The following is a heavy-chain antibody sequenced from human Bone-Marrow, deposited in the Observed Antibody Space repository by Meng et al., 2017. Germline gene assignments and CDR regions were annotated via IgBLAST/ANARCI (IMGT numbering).Heavy chain of an antibody. CDR3: ARGPTTMAHDFDY. CDR2: LNHSGST. J-gene: IGHJ4*02. V-gene: IGHV4-34*01. Sequence: QLPVLQWGAGVVWPSGTLSLPRVVSGGSFSDYYWIWIRQPPGKGLEWIGELNHSGSTNYNPSLESRATISVDTSQTNLSLKLSSVTAADSAVYYCARGPTTMAHDFDYWGQGTLVTVSS. CDR1: GGSFSDYY. D-gene: IGHD4-11*01.